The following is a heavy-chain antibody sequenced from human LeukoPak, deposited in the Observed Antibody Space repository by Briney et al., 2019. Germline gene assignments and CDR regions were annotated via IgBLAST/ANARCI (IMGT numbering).Heavy chain of an antibody. CDR3: ARSYDFWSSIDY. CDR1: GGSISSSSYY. Sequence: SETLSLTCTVSGGSISSSSYYWSWIRQPPGKGLEWIGEINHSGSTNYNPSLKSRVTISVDTSKNQFSLKLSSVTAADTAVYYCARSYDFWSSIDYWGQGTLVTVSS. D-gene: IGHD3-3*01. V-gene: IGHV4-39*07. J-gene: IGHJ4*02. CDR2: INHSGST.